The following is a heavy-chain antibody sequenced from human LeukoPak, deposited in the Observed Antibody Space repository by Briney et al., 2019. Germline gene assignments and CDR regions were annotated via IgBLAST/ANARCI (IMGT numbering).Heavy chain of an antibody. J-gene: IGHJ4*02. CDR3: ARTPPNGGIDY. CDR1: GYTFTSYD. Sequence: ASVRVSCKASGYTFTSYDTNWVRQATGQGLEWMGWMSPNSGNTGFAQKFQGRVTFSRDTSISTAYMELSSLRSEDTAIYYWARTPPNGGIDYGGRGTLVTVSS. V-gene: IGHV1-8*03. CDR2: MSPNSGNT. D-gene: IGHD7-27*01.